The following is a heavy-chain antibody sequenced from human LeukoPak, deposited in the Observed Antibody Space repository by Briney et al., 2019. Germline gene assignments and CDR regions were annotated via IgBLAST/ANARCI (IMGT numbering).Heavy chain of an antibody. V-gene: IGHV1-2*02. D-gene: IGHD6-13*01. CDR1: GYTFTGYY. Sequence: ASVKVSCKASGYTFTGYYMHWVRQAPGQGLEWMGWINPNSGGTDYAQKFQGRVTMTRDTSITTAYMELSRLRSDDTAVYYCARMWYISSPRREFWFDPWGQGTLVTVSS. CDR3: ARMWYISSPRREFWFDP. CDR2: INPNSGGT. J-gene: IGHJ5*02.